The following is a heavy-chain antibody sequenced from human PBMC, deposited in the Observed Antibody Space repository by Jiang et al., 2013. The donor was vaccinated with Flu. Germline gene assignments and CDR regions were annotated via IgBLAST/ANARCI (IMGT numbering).Heavy chain of an antibody. CDR1: GFTFSDYY. V-gene: IGHV3-11*01. J-gene: IGHJ4*02. D-gene: IGHD2-15*01. CDR2: ISSSGSTI. Sequence: SCAASGFTFSDYYMSWIRQXPGKGLEWVSYISSSGSTIYYADSVKGRFTISRDNAKNSLYLQMNSLRAEDTAVYYCARRVVDQGGIDYWGQGTLVTVSS. CDR3: ARRVVDQGGIDY.